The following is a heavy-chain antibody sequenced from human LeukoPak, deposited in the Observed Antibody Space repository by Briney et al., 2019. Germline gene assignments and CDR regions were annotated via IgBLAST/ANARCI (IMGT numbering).Heavy chain of an antibody. Sequence: PSETLSLTCTVSGGSISSYYWSWIRQPPGQGLEWIGYIYYSGSTNYNPSLKSRVTISVDTSKNQFSLKLSSVTAADTAVYYCARAMYSGSYYYYYGMDVWGQGTTVTVSS. D-gene: IGHD1-26*01. CDR3: ARAMYSGSYYYYYGMDV. CDR2: IYYSGST. V-gene: IGHV4-59*08. CDR1: GGSISSYY. J-gene: IGHJ6*02.